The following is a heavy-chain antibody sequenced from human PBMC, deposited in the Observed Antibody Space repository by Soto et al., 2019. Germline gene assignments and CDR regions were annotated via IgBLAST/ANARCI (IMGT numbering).Heavy chain of an antibody. Sequence: SETLSLTCAVYGGSFSGYYWSWIRQPPGKGLEWIGEINHSGSTNYNPSLKSRVTISVDTSKNQFSLKLSSVTAADTAVYYCARGKRCTNGVCYKYYFDYWGQGTLVTVSS. CDR2: INHSGST. CDR3: ARGKRCTNGVCYKYYFDY. V-gene: IGHV4-34*01. D-gene: IGHD2-8*01. CDR1: GGSFSGYY. J-gene: IGHJ4*02.